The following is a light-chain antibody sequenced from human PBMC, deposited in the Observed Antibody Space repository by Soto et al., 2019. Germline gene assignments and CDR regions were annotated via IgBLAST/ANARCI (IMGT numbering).Light chain of an antibody. CDR3: SSYTSSSTQV. Sequence: QSALTQPASVSGSPGQSITISCTGTSSDVGGYNYVSWYQQHPGKAPKLIIYEVRNWPSGVSNRFSGSKSGNTASLTISGLQAEDEADYYCSSYTSSSTQVFGGGTKLTVL. V-gene: IGLV2-14*01. CDR1: SSDVGGYNY. CDR2: EVR. J-gene: IGLJ3*02.